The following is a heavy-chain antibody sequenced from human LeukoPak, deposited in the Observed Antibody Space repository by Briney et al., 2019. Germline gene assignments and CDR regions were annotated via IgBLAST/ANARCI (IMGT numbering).Heavy chain of an antibody. D-gene: IGHD4-17*01. CDR1: GFIFSSQG. CDR2: ISGSGVST. CDR3: AKDRGWTVTTFDY. V-gene: IGHV3-23*01. J-gene: IGHJ4*02. Sequence: GGSLRLSCAASGFIFSSQGMSWVRQAPGKGLEWVSAISGSGVSTYYADSVKGRFTISRDKSKNTLYLQMNSLRAEDTAVYYCAKDRGWTVTTFDYWGQGTLVTVSS.